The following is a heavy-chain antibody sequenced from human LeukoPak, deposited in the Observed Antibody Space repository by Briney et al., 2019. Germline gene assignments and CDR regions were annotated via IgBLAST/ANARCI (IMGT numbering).Heavy chain of an antibody. V-gene: IGHV4-34*01. CDR1: RGSFSGYY. Sequence: SETLSLTCAVYRGSFSGYYWSWIRQPPGKGLEWIGEINHSGSTNYNPSPKSRVTISVDTSKNQFSLKLSSVTAADTAVYYCARGPLSSSSQGDAFDFWGQGTMVTVSS. D-gene: IGHD6-6*01. J-gene: IGHJ3*01. CDR2: INHSGST. CDR3: ARGPLSSSSQGDAFDF.